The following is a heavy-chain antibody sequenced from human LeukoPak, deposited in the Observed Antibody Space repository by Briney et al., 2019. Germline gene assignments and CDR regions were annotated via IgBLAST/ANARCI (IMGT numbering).Heavy chain of an antibody. CDR2: IKEDSSDQ. V-gene: IGHV3-7*01. J-gene: IGHJ4*02. CDR1: GFTFSDYL. CDR3: ARELPNGFFDY. Sequence: GGSLRLSCATSGFTFSDYLMTWVCQAPGKGLEWLINIKEDSSDQSSVDSVKGRFIISRDNAKNLLYLQMNSLRPDDTAVYYCARELPNGFFDYWGQGTLVTVSS. D-gene: IGHD1-1*01.